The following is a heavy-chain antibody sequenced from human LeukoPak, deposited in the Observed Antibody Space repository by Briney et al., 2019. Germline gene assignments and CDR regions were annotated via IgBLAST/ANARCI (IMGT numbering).Heavy chain of an antibody. Sequence: PGGSLRLSCAASGFIFSNYAMSWVRQAPGKGLEWVSAIRGSGSTTYYADSVKGRFTISRDNSKNTLYLQMNSLRAEDTAVYYCAKGGGAQQLIFDYWGQGTLVTVSS. D-gene: IGHD6-13*01. CDR1: GFIFSNYA. J-gene: IGHJ4*02. CDR3: AKGGGAQQLIFDY. V-gene: IGHV3-23*01. CDR2: IRGSGSTT.